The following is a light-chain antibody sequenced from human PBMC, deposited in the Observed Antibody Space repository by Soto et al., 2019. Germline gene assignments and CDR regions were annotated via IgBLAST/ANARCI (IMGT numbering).Light chain of an antibody. Sequence: QSALTQPASVSGSPGQSITISCTGTSSDVGGYNYVSWYQQHPGKAPQLMIYHVSNRPSGVSNRFSGSKSGNTASLTISGLQAEDEADYYCSSYTSSSTDVFGSGTKLTVL. V-gene: IGLV2-14*01. CDR2: HVS. CDR1: SSDVGGYNY. CDR3: SSYTSSSTDV. J-gene: IGLJ1*01.